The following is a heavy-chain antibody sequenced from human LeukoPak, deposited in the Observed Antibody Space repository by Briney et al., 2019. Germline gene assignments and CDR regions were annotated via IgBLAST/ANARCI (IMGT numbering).Heavy chain of an antibody. CDR3: ARGRHYYGSGSYYSKAPDY. Sequence: SETLSLTCAVYGGSFSGYYWSWVRQPPGKGLEGIGEMNHSGSTNYNPALTSRVTISVDTSKNQFSLTLSSVTAADTAVYYCARGRHYYGSGSYYSKAPDYWGQGTLVTVSS. CDR1: GGSFSGYY. D-gene: IGHD3-10*01. V-gene: IGHV4-34*01. J-gene: IGHJ4*02. CDR2: MNHSGST.